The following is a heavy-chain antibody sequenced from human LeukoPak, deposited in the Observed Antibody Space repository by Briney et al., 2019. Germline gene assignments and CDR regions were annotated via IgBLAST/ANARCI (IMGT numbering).Heavy chain of an antibody. CDR2: ISVSGGSI. Sequence: GGSLRLSCAASGFTFSNYALNWVRQAPGKGLEWVSDISVSGGSIYHADSATGRFTISRDNSKDTLYLQMNSLRVEDTALYYCAKEHSVLTMMRGLDSWGQGTLVTVSS. CDR3: AKEHSVLTMMRGLDS. CDR1: GFTFSNYA. J-gene: IGHJ4*02. V-gene: IGHV3-23*01. D-gene: IGHD3-22*01.